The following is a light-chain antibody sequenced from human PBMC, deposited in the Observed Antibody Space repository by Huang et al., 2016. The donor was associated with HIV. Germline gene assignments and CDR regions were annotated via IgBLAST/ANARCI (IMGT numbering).Light chain of an antibody. CDR1: QSVLYSSNNKNY. V-gene: IGKV4-1*01. Sequence: DIVMTQSPDSLAVSLGERATIHCKSSQSVLYSSNNKNYLVWYQQKPGHPPKLLIYWASTRESGVPDRFSGSGSGTDFTLTISSLQAEDVAVYYCQQYYSAPLTFGGGTKVEIK. CDR3: QQYYSAPLT. J-gene: IGKJ4*01. CDR2: WAS.